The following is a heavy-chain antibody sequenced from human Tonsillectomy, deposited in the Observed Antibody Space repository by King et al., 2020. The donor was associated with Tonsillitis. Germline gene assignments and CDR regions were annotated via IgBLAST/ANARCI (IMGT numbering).Heavy chain of an antibody. CDR3: AIDLTGARDY. CDR2: IDPYGTGI. V-gene: IGHV3-74*01. CDR1: GFTFRTSW. Sequence: VQLVESGGGLVQPGGYLRLSCAVPGFTFRTSWMHWVRQGPGKGLMWVSRIDPYGTGISYADSVKGRFTISRDNAKNSLYLHMTSLRAEDTDVYYCAIDLTGARDYWGQGSLVTVSS. J-gene: IGHJ4*02. D-gene: IGHD7-27*01.